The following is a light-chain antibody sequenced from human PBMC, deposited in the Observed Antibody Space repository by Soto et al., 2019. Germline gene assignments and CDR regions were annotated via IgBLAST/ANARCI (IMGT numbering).Light chain of an antibody. V-gene: IGLV2-23*02. CDR3: CSYTGSSTYV. J-gene: IGLJ1*01. CDR1: SSDVGSYNL. CDR2: EVS. Sequence: QSALTQVASVSGSPGQSITISCTGTSSDVGSYNLVSWYQQHPGKAPKLMIYEVSKRPSGVSNRYSGSKSGNAASLTISGLQAEDEADYYCCSYTGSSTYVFGTGTKLTVL.